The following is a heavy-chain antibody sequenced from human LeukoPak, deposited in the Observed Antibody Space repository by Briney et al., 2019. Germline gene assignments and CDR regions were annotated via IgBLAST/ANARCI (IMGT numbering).Heavy chain of an antibody. V-gene: IGHV4-39*07. CDR2: IFYSGST. Sequence: SETLSLTCTVSGGSISTSSYYWGWVRQPPGKGLEWIGNIFYSGSTYYSPSLKSRVTISLDTSRNQFSLKLSSVTAADTAVYYCARVFSGSYYLAFDIWGQGTMVTVSS. CDR3: ARVFSGSYYLAFDI. CDR1: GGSISTSSYY. D-gene: IGHD1-26*01. J-gene: IGHJ3*02.